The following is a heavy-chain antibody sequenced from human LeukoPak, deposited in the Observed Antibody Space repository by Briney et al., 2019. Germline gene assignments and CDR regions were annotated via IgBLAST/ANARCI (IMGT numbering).Heavy chain of an antibody. CDR3: ARAYIGGYCSSTSCWSGRWFDP. CDR1: GGSFSGYY. J-gene: IGHJ5*02. D-gene: IGHD2-2*01. CDR2: INHSGST. Sequence: PSETLSLTCAVYGGSFSGYYWSWIRQPPGKGLEWIGEINHSGSTNYNPSLKSRVTISVDTSKNQFSLKLSSVTAADTAVYYCARAYIGGYCSSTSCWSGRWFDPWGQGTLVTVSS. V-gene: IGHV4-34*01.